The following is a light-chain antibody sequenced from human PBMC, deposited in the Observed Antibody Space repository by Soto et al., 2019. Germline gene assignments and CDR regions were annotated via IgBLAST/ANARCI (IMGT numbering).Light chain of an antibody. CDR3: QQRSDWPST. J-gene: IGKJ4*01. CDR1: QSVGSY. Sequence: EIVLTQSAATLSLSPGDRATLSCRASQSVGSYLGWYQQRPGQAPRLLIYDASNRATGIPARFSGSGSGTDFTLTISSLEPADFAVYYCQQRSDWPSTFGGGTKVEIK. CDR2: DAS. V-gene: IGKV3-11*01.